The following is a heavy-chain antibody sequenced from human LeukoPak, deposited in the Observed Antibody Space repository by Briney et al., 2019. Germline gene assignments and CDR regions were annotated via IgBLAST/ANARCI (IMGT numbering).Heavy chain of an antibody. V-gene: IGHV4-39*01. CDR1: GGSISSSSYY. J-gene: IGHJ3*02. D-gene: IGHD2-2*01. CDR3: EGGIVVVPAAIPDAFDI. CDR2: IYYSGST. Sequence: ASETLSLTCTVSGGSISSSSYYWGWTRQPPGKGLEWIGSIYYSGSTYYNPSLKSRVTISVDTSKNQFSLKLSSVTAADTAVYYCEGGIVVVPAAIPDAFDIWGQGTMVTVSS.